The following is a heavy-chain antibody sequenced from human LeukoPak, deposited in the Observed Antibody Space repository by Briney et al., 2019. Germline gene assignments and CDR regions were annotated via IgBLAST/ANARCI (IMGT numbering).Heavy chain of an antibody. V-gene: IGHV3-23*01. J-gene: IGHJ3*02. D-gene: IGHD3-22*01. CDR1: GFTFSSYA. Sequence: GGSLRLSCAASGFTFSSYAMSWVRQAPGKGLEWVSAISGSGGSTYYAASVKGRFTISRDNSKNTLYLQMNSLRAEDTAVYYCAKDSPVDYYDSSGYYGGAFDIWGQGTMVTVSS. CDR3: AKDSPVDYYDSSGYYGGAFDI. CDR2: ISGSGGST.